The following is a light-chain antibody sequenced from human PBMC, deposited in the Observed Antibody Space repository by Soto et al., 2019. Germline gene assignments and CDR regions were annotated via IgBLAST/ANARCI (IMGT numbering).Light chain of an antibody. J-gene: IGKJ1*01. Sequence: EILMTQSPATLSVSPGERATLSCRASQSVSSNLAWYQQKPGQAPRLLIYGASTRATGIPATFSGSGSGSEYTLTISCPQPDHFATYYCQQYNSYSFGQGTKV. V-gene: IGKV3-15*01. CDR1: QSVSSN. CDR3: QQYNSYS. CDR2: GAS.